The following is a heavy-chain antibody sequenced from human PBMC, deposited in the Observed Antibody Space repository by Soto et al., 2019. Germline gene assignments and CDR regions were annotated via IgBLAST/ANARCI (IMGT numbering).Heavy chain of an antibody. CDR1: GYTFTSNY. CDR2: VNPSGGST. CDR3: ARQDYYDSGGNYYGGGFDY. J-gene: IGHJ4*02. Sequence: ASVKVSCKASGYTFTSNYMHWVRQAPGQGLEWMGIVNPSGGSTSYAQKFQGRVTMIRDTSTSTVYMELSSLRSEDTAVYYCARQDYYDSGGNYYGGGFDYWGQGTLVTVSS. D-gene: IGHD3-22*01. V-gene: IGHV1-46*01.